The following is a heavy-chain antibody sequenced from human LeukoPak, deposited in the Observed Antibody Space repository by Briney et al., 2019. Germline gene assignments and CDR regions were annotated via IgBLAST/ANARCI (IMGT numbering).Heavy chain of an antibody. Sequence: GGSLRLSCAASGFTFSSYSMNWVRQAPGKGLEWVSGISWNSGSIGYADSVKGRFTISRDNAKNSLYLQMNSLRAEDTALYYCAKGNGYSGYDVLDYWGQGTLVTVSS. J-gene: IGHJ4*02. D-gene: IGHD5-12*01. CDR3: AKGNGYSGYDVLDY. CDR2: ISWNSGSI. CDR1: GFTFSSYS. V-gene: IGHV3-9*01.